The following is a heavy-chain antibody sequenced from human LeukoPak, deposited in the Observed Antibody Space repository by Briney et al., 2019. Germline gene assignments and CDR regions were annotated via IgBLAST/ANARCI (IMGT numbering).Heavy chain of an antibody. CDR2: INPNSGGT. Sequence: ASVTVSCKASGYTFTGYYMHWVRQAPGQGLEWMGWINPNSGGTNYAQKFQGRVTMTRDTSISTAYMELSRLRSDDTAIYYCARKRHVDTSLFDPWGQGTLVTVSS. CDR3: ARKRHVDTSLFDP. D-gene: IGHD5-18*01. J-gene: IGHJ5*02. CDR1: GYTFTGYY. V-gene: IGHV1-2*02.